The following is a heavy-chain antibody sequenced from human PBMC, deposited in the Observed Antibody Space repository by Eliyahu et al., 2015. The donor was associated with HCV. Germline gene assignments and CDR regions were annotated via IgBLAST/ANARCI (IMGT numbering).Heavy chain of an antibody. CDR1: GFTFDDYA. CDR3: AKDRHSQGYCSGGSCPLRPLYFDL. J-gene: IGHJ2*01. Sequence: EVQLVESGGGLVQPGRSLRLSCAASGFTFDDYAMXWVRQAPGKGLEWVSXISWNSGSIGYADSVKGRFTISRDNAKNSLYLQMNSLRAEXTALYYCAKDRHSQGYCSGGSCPLRPLYFDLWGRGTLVTVSS. CDR2: ISWNSGSI. D-gene: IGHD2-15*01. V-gene: IGHV3-9*01.